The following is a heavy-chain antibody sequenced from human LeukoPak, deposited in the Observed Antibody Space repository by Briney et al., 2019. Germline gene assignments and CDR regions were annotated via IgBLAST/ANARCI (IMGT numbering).Heavy chain of an antibody. V-gene: IGHV1-18*01. Sequence: ASVKVSCKASGYTFTSYDINWVRQAPGQGLEWMGWISVYNGNTNYAQKLQGRVTMTTDTSTSTAYMELRSLRSDDTAVYYCARDRGFDSSGLFWGQGTLVTVSS. D-gene: IGHD3-22*01. CDR3: ARDRGFDSSGLF. J-gene: IGHJ4*02. CDR1: GYTFTSYD. CDR2: ISVYNGNT.